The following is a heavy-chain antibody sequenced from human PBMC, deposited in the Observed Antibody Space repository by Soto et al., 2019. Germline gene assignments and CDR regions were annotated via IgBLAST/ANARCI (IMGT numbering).Heavy chain of an antibody. J-gene: IGHJ4*02. CDR2: IYYSGST. CDR1: GGSISSGDYY. D-gene: IGHD3-22*01. Sequence: SETLSLTCTVSGGSISSGDYYWSWIRQPPGKGLEWIGYIYYSGSTHYNPSLKSRVTISVDTSKNQFSLKLSSVTAADTAVYYCARGGRDSSGYYQFDYWGQGTLVTVSS. CDR3: ARGGRDSSGYYQFDY. V-gene: IGHV4-30-4*01.